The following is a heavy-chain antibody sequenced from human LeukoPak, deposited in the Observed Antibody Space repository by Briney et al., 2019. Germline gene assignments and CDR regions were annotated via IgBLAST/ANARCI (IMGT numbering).Heavy chain of an antibody. CDR3: AMDLGDYADY. CDR2: INAGNGNT. D-gene: IGHD4-17*01. Sequence: ASVKVSCKASGYTFTGYYMHWVRQAPGQRLEWMGWINAGNGNTKYSQKFQGRVTITKDTSASTAYMELSSLRSEDTAVYYCAMDLGDYADYWGQGTLVTVSS. CDR1: GYTFTGYY. J-gene: IGHJ4*02. V-gene: IGHV1-3*01.